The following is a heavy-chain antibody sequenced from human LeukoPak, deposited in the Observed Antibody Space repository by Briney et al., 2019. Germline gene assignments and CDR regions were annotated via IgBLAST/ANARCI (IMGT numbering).Heavy chain of an antibody. D-gene: IGHD2-15*01. Sequence: GGSLRLSCAASGFTFSSYSMNWVRQAPGKGLEWVSSISSSSSYIYYADSVKGRFTISRDNAKNSLYLQMNSLRAEDTAVYYCERGRVVVAAYGPNYFDYWGQGTLVTVSS. CDR3: ERGRVVVAAYGPNYFDY. CDR2: ISSSSSYI. CDR1: GFTFSSYS. J-gene: IGHJ4*02. V-gene: IGHV3-21*01.